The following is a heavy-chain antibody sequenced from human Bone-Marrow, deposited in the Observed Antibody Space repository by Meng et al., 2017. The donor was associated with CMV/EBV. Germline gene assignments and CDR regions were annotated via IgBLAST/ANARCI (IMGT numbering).Heavy chain of an antibody. V-gene: IGHV3-23*01. Sequence: ETLSLTCAVYGGSFSGYYWSWVRQAPGKGLEWVSAISGSGGSTYYADSVKGRFTISRDNSKNTLYLQMNSLRAEDTAVYYCAKGPVPAAIFSAFDIWVQGPMVPVSS. J-gene: IGHJ3*02. CDR2: ISGSGGST. CDR1: GGSFSGYY. CDR3: AKGPVPAAIFSAFDI. D-gene: IGHD2-2*01.